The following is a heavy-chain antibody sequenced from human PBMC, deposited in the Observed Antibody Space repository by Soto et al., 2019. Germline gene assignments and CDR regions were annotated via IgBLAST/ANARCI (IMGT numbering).Heavy chain of an antibody. CDR1: GFTFSSYA. J-gene: IGHJ4*02. D-gene: IGHD3-22*01. Sequence: VQLVESGGGLVQPGGSLRLSCAASGFTFSSYAMHWVRQAPGKGLEWVAVISYDGSNKYYADSVKGRFTISRDNSKNTLYLQMNSLRAEDTAVYYCARDTYDSSGYYFDYWGQGTLVTVSS. CDR2: ISYDGSNK. CDR3: ARDTYDSSGYYFDY. V-gene: IGHV3-30-3*01.